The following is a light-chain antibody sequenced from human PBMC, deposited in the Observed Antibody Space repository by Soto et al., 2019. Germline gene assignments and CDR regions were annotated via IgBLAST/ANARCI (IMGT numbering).Light chain of an antibody. CDR3: SSKTSSRTPFV. V-gene: IGLV2-14*01. Sequence: QSVLTQPASVSGSPVQSITISCTGTSSDVGGYNYVSWYQQHPGNAPRLMIYEVNNRPSGVPNRFSGSKSGNTASLTISGLQAEDEADYYCSSKTSSRTPFVFGTGTQVTVL. CDR1: SSDVGGYNY. J-gene: IGLJ1*01. CDR2: EVN.